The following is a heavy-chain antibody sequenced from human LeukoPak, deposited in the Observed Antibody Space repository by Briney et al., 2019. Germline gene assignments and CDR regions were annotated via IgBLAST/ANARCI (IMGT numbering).Heavy chain of an antibody. Sequence: ASVKVSCKASGYTFTSYGISWVRQAPGQGLEWMGWISAYSGNTNYAQKLQGRVTMTTDTSTSTAYMELRSLRSDDTAVYYCARDSHPGIVVVPPNYYFDYWGQGTLVTVSS. V-gene: IGHV1-18*01. D-gene: IGHD3-22*01. J-gene: IGHJ4*02. CDR3: ARDSHPGIVVVPPNYYFDY. CDR1: GYTFTSYG. CDR2: ISAYSGNT.